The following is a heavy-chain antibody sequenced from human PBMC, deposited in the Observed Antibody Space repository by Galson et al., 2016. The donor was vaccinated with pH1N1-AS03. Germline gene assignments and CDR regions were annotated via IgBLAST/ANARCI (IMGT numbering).Heavy chain of an antibody. D-gene: IGHD7-27*01. Sequence: SVKVSCKASGGTFSSYTINWVRQAPGQGLEWMRRIIRLLGTTNSAQKFQGRVMINAYNSSTTAYMELSSLRSEDTAVYYCAIETRKTTTGGMDFWGQGTLVTVSS. CDR3: AIETRKTTTGGMDF. CDR2: IIRLLGTT. V-gene: IGHV1-69*08. J-gene: IGHJ4*02. CDR1: GGTFSSYT.